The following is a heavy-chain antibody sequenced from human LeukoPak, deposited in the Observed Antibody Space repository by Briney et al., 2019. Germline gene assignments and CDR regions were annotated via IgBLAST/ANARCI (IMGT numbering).Heavy chain of an antibody. CDR1: GDSINSYY. CDR2: IYFSGST. D-gene: IGHD3-9*01. V-gene: IGHV4-59*01. Sequence: PSETLSLTCTVSGDSINSYYWSWTRQPPGKGLEWIGYIYFSGSTNYSLSLKSRLTISVDTSKNQFSLSPTSVTAADTAIYYCARLAILTSSYYYFDYWGQGTLVTVSS. J-gene: IGHJ4*02. CDR3: ARLAILTSSYYYFDY.